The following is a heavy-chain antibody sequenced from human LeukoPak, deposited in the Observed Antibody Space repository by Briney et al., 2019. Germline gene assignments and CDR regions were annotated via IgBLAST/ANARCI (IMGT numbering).Heavy chain of an antibody. Sequence: GGSLRLSCAASGFTFSNYAIHWVRQAPGKGLEFVSSISSDGGRTYYGVSMMARFTVSRDNSKNTVYLQMGSLRAEDMAVYYCARTQQWLATGGWYWFDPWGQGTLVTVSS. CDR1: GFTFSNYA. V-gene: IGHV3-64*02. J-gene: IGHJ5*02. CDR3: ARTQQWLATGGWYWFDP. CDR2: ISSDGGRT. D-gene: IGHD6-19*01.